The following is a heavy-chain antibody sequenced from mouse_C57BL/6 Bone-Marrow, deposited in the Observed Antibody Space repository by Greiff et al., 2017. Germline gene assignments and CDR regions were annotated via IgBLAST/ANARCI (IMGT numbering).Heavy chain of an antibody. D-gene: IGHD2-5*01. J-gene: IGHJ4*01. CDR1: GYTFTGSG. V-gene: IGHV1-81*01. CDR2: ILPRSGST. Sequence: QVQLQQSGAELARPGASVKLSCKASGYTFTGSGISWVKQRTGQGLEWIGEILPRSGSTYYNEKFKGKATLTADTSSSTAYMELRSLTSEDSAIYYCARQDQRSSNALAYWGQGTSVTVSA. CDR3: ARQDQRSSNALAY.